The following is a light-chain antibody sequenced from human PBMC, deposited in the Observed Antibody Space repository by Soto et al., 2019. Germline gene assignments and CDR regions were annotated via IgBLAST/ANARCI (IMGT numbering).Light chain of an antibody. CDR2: EVS. CDR1: SGDVGGYNY. Sequence: QSALTQPASMSGSDGQSITISCSGSSGDVGGYNYVSWYQQHPGKAPKLMIYEVSNRPSGVSNRFSGSKSGNTASLTISGLQAEDEADYFCSSYTTTRTHYVFGTGTKLTVL. CDR3: SSYTTTRTHYV. V-gene: IGLV2-14*01. J-gene: IGLJ1*01.